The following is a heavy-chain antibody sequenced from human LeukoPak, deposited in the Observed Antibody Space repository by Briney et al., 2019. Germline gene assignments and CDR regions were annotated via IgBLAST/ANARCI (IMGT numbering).Heavy chain of an antibody. J-gene: IGHJ4*02. CDR3: ARGSAMAQKQLVRHFDC. CDR1: GYTFTSYG. V-gene: IGHV1-18*01. Sequence: GASVKVSCKASGYTFTSYGISWVRQAPGQGLEWMGWISAYNGNTKYAQKLQDRVTMTTDTSTTTAYMEVRSLTSDDTAVYYCARGSAMAQKQLVRHFDCWGQGTLVIVSS. CDR2: ISAYNGNT. D-gene: IGHD6-6*01.